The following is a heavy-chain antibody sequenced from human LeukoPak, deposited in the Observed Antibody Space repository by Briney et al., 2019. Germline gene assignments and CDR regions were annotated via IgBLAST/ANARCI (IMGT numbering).Heavy chain of an antibody. J-gene: IGHJ3*02. Sequence: GRSLRLSCAASGFTFSSYAMHWVRQAPGKGLEWVAVISYDGSNKYYADSVKGRFTISRDNSKNTLYLQMNSLRAEDTAVYYCARAGSGFSIGAFDIWGQGTMVTVSS. D-gene: IGHD3-10*01. V-gene: IGHV3-30*04. CDR3: ARAGSGFSIGAFDI. CDR2: ISYDGSNK. CDR1: GFTFSSYA.